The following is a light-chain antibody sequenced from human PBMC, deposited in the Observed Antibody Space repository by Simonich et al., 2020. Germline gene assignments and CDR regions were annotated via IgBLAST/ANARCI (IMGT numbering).Light chain of an antibody. CDR2: DVS. Sequence: QSALTQPASVSVSPGQSITISCTGTSSDVGGYNYVSWDQQHTGKAPKLMIYDVSKRPSGVSNRFSGSKSGNTASLTISGLQAEDEADYYCSSYTSSSTWVFGGGTKLTVL. CDR1: SSDVGGYNY. V-gene: IGLV2-14*01. CDR3: SSYTSSSTWV. J-gene: IGLJ3*02.